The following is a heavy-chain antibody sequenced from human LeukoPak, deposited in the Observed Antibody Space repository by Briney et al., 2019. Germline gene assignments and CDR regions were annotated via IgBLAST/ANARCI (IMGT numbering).Heavy chain of an antibody. V-gene: IGHV1-69*02. CDR3: ARISDCSSTSCSVDY. CDR2: IIPILGIA. CDR1: GGTFSSYT. Sequence: SVKVSCKASGGTFSSYTISWVRQAPGQGLEWMGRIIPILGIANYAQKFQGRVTITADKSTSTAYMELSSLRSEDTAVYYCARISDCSSTSCSVDYWGQGTLVTVSS. J-gene: IGHJ4*02. D-gene: IGHD2-2*01.